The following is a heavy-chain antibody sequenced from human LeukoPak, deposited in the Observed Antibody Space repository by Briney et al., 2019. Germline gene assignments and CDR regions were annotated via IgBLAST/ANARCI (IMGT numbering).Heavy chain of an antibody. CDR1: GGTFSSYA. D-gene: IGHD5-12*01. Sequence: ASVTVSFTASGGTFSSYAISWVRQAPGQGLERMGWISAYNGNTTYAQKLQGRVTMTTDTSTSTAYMELRSLRSDDTAVYYCARDLSGYDSDYWGQGTLVTVSS. CDR2: ISAYNGNT. V-gene: IGHV1-18*01. CDR3: ARDLSGYDSDY. J-gene: IGHJ4*02.